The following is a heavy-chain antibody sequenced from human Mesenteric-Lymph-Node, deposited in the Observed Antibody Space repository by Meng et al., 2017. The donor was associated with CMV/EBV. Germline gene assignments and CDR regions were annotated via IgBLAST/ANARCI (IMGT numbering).Heavy chain of an antibody. V-gene: IGHV7-4-1*02. J-gene: IGHJ4*02. CDR3: ARGPLWFGESYFDY. CDR2: INTDTGNP. CDR1: GYTFTSYA. D-gene: IGHD3-10*01. Sequence: ASGYTFTSYAMSWVRQAPGQGLEWMGWINTDTGNPTYAQDFTGRFVFSLDTSVSTAYLQISSLKAEDTAVYYCARGPLWFGESYFDYWGQGTLVTVSS.